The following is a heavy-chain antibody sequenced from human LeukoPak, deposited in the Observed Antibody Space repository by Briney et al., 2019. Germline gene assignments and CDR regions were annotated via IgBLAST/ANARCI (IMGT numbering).Heavy chain of an antibody. CDR2: ISWDSGSI. J-gene: IGHJ4*02. Sequence: GGSLRLSCAASGFTFDDYAMHWVRQAPGKGLECVSGISWDSGSIGYADPVKGRFTISRDNAKNSLYLQMNSLRAEDTALYYCAKDMRGYYGSVTFDYWGQGTLVTVSS. D-gene: IGHD3-10*01. CDR1: GFTFDDYA. CDR3: AKDMRGYYGSVTFDY. V-gene: IGHV3-9*01.